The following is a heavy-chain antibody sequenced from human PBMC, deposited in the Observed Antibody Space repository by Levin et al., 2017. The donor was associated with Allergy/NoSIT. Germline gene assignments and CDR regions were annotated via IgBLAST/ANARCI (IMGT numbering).Heavy chain of an antibody. CDR1: GGSISSYY. J-gene: IGHJ6*02. CDR2: IYYSGST. D-gene: IGHD3-16*02. V-gene: IGHV4-59*08. CDR3: ARQTITFGGVIPYGMDV. Sequence: SQTLSLTCTVSGGSISSYYWSWIRQPPGKGLEWIGYIYYSGSTNYNPSLKSRVTISVDTSKNQFSLKLSSVTAADTAVYYCARQTITFGGVIPYGMDVWGQGTTVTVSS.